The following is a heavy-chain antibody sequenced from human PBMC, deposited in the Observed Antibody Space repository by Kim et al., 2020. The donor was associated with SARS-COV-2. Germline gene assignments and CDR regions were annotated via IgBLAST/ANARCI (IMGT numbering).Heavy chain of an antibody. Sequence: VKGRFTSSRDNAKNSLYLQMNSLRAEETAVYYCARYCSSTSCYRVDAFDIWGQGTMVTVSS. CDR3: ARYCSSTSCYRVDAFDI. V-gene: IGHV3-21*01. D-gene: IGHD2-2*01. J-gene: IGHJ3*02.